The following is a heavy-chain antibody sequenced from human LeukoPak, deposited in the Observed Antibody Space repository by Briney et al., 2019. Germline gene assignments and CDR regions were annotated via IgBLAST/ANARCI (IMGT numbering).Heavy chain of an antibody. Sequence: ASVKVSCKASGYTFTSYGISWVRQAPGQGLEWMGWISAYNGNTNYAQKFQGRVTMTRDTSISTAYMELSRLRSDDTAVYYCARGSRVVVVAATMYYWGQGTLVTVSS. J-gene: IGHJ4*02. CDR3: ARGSRVVVVAATMYY. D-gene: IGHD2-15*01. V-gene: IGHV1-18*01. CDR2: ISAYNGNT. CDR1: GYTFTSYG.